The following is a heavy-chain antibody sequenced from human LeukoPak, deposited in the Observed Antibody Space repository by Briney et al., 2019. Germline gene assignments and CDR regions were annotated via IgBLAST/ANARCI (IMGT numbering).Heavy chain of an antibody. CDR1: GYTFTGYY. J-gene: IGHJ1*01. D-gene: IGHD2-2*01. CDR3: ARDPAVVPAALEYFQH. Sequence: ASVKVSCKASGYTFTGYYMHWVRQAPGQGLEWMGRINPNSGGTNYAQKFQGRVTMTRDTFISTAYMELSRLRSDDTAVYYCARDPAVVPAALEYFQHWGQGTLVTVSS. V-gene: IGHV1-2*06. CDR2: INPNSGGT.